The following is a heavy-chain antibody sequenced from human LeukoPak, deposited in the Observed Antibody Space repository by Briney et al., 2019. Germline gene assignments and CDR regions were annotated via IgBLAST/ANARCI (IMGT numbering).Heavy chain of an antibody. D-gene: IGHD3-10*01. CDR2: INHSGST. CDR3: ARPRQGYGSGRGALDV. V-gene: IGHV4-34*01. J-gene: IGHJ6*04. Sequence: SETLSLTCAVYGGSFSGYYWSWIRQPPGKGLEWIGEINHSGSTNYNPSLKSRVTISVDTSKNQFSLKLSSVTAADTAVYYCARPRQGYGSGRGALDVWGKGTTVTISS. CDR1: GGSFSGYY.